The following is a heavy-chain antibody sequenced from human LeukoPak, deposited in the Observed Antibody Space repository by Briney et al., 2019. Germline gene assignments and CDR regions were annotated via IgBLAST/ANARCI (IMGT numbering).Heavy chain of an antibody. CDR3: ARDQRDYYDSSGHYGTTGLDY. V-gene: IGHV1-46*01. Sequence: ASVKVSCKASGYTFTSYYMHWVRQAPGQGLEWMGIINPSGGSTSYAQKFQGRVTMTRDTSTSTVYMELSSLRSEDTAVYYCARDQRDYYDSSGHYGTTGLDYWGQGTLVTVSS. CDR2: INPSGGST. CDR1: GYTFTSYY. J-gene: IGHJ4*02. D-gene: IGHD3-22*01.